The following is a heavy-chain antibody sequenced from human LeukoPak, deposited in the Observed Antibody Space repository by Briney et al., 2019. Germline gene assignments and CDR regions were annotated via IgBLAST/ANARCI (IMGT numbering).Heavy chain of an antibody. CDR3: ARDDYGDAFYI. J-gene: IGHJ3*02. D-gene: IGHD4/OR15-4a*01. V-gene: IGHV4-59*11. CDR1: GGSISSHY. CDR2: IYYSGST. Sequence: SETLSLPCTVSGGSISSHYWSWIRQPPGKGLEWIGYIYYSGSTNYNPSLKSRVTISVDTSKDQFSLKLSSVTAADTAVYYCARDDYGDAFYIWGQGTMVTVYS.